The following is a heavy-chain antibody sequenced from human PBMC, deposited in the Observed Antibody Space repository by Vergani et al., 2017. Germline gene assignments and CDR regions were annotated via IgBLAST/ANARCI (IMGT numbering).Heavy chain of an antibody. CDR2: ISGSGGNT. D-gene: IGHD2-2*01. V-gene: IGHV3-23*01. CDR3: AKGVYFSSTSCYEGRWYYYGMGV. J-gene: IGHJ6*02. CDR1: GFTFSSYA. Sequence: EVQLLESGGGLVQPGGSLRLSCAASGFTFSSYAMSWVRQVPGKGLEWVSGISGSGGNTDYANSVKGRFTISRDKSKNTLYLQMNSLRADDTAVYYCAKGVYFSSTSCYEGRWYYYGMGVWGQGTTVTFSS.